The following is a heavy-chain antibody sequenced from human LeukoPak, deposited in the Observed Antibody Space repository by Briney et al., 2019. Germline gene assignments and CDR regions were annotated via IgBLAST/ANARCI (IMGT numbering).Heavy chain of an antibody. CDR3: ARRHRDGYNYLFDY. CDR2: IDWDDDK. J-gene: IGHJ4*02. D-gene: IGHD5-24*01. CDR1: GFSLSTSGMC. V-gene: IGHV2-70*11. Sequence: SGPALVKPTQTLTLTCTFSGFSLSTSGMCVSWIRQPPGKALEWLARIDWDDDKYYSTSLKTRLTISKDTSKNQVVLTMTNMDPVDTATYYCARRHRDGYNYLFDYWGQGTLVTVSS.